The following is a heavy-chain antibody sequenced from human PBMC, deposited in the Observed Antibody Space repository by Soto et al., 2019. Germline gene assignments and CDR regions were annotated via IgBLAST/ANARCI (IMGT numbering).Heavy chain of an antibody. CDR2: IKQDGSEK. J-gene: IGHJ6*02. Sequence: GGSLRLSCAASGFTFSSYWMSWVRQAPGKGLEWVANIKQDGSEKYYVDSVKGRFSISRDNAKNSLYLQMNSLRAEDTAVYYCARGPEYSSSVDYYYYGMDVWGQGTTVTVSS. CDR3: ARGPEYSSSVDYYYYGMDV. CDR1: GFTFSSYW. D-gene: IGHD6-6*01. V-gene: IGHV3-7*05.